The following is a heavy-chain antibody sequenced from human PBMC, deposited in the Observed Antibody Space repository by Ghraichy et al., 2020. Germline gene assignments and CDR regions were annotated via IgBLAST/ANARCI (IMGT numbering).Heavy chain of an antibody. CDR2: ISSSGSTI. CDR1: GFTFSSYE. Sequence: GSLRLSCAASGFTFSSYEMNWVRQAPGKGLEWVSYISSSGSTIYYADSVKGRFTISRDNAKNSLYLQMNSLRAEDTAVYYCARADSSGQYYFDYWGQGTLVTVSS. J-gene: IGHJ4*02. D-gene: IGHD6-19*01. CDR3: ARADSSGQYYFDY. V-gene: IGHV3-48*03.